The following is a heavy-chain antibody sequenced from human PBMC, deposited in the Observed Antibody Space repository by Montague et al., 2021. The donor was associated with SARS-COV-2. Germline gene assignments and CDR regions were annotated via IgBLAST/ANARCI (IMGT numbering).Heavy chain of an antibody. D-gene: IGHD7-27*01. Sequence: SETLSLTCGVSGGSFIPYAWTWMRQPPGKGLEWIGEVHHSGNANXNASFNGRVTISVDKSNNQFSLTLTSVTAADTAVYYCACDRITRGWLDPWGQGTLVTVSS. CDR2: VHHSGNA. CDR1: GGSFIPYA. J-gene: IGHJ5*02. V-gene: IGHV4-34*01. CDR3: ACDRITRGWLDP.